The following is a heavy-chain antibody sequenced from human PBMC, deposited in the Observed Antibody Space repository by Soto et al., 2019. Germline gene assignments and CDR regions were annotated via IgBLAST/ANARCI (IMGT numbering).Heavy chain of an antibody. V-gene: IGHV4-34*01. D-gene: IGHD3-22*01. CDR3: STRAYDTNGYYRFDP. Sequence: SLTCAVYGGSFSGHSWTWIRQSPGKGLEWIGDINHSGRVNYSPSLKSRVTISLDTSKNQFSLTLSAVTAADTAMYYCSTRAYDTNGYYRFDPWGQGTLVTVSS. J-gene: IGHJ5*01. CDR2: INHSGRV. CDR1: GGSFSGHS.